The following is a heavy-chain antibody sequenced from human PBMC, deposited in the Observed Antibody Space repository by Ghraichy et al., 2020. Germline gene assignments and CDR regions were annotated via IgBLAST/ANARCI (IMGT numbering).Heavy chain of an antibody. CDR3: ARGIREDIVVVPGAPSMDV. J-gene: IGHJ6*02. V-gene: IGHV4-34*01. Sequence: SETLSLTCAVYGGSFSGYYWSWIRQPPGKGLEWIGEINHSGSTNYKPSLKSRVTISVDTSKNQFSLKLSSVTAADTAVYHCARGIREDIVVVPGAPSMDVWGQGTTVTVSS. CDR1: GGSFSGYY. D-gene: IGHD2-2*01. CDR2: INHSGST.